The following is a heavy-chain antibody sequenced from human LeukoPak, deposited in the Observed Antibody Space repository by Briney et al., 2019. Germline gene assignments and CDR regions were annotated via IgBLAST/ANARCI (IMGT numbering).Heavy chain of an antibody. J-gene: IGHJ3*02. CDR1: GFTFSSYS. D-gene: IGHD2-15*01. V-gene: IGHV3-21*01. Sequence: AGGSLRLSCAASGFTFSSYSMNWVRQAPGKGLEWVSSISSSSSYIYYADSVKGRITISRDNAKNSLYLQMNSLRAEDTAVYYCARQADAPRGAFDIWGQGTMVTVSS. CDR3: ARQADAPRGAFDI. CDR2: ISSSSSYI.